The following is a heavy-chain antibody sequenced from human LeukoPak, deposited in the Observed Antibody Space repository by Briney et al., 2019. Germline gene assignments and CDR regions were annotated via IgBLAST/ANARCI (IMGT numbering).Heavy chain of an antibody. V-gene: IGHV4-38-2*01. CDR3: ARHYYYDSSGYPLDY. D-gene: IGHD3-22*01. Sequence: SETLSLTCAVSDYSISSGYYWGRIRQPPGKGLEWIGSIYHSGSTYYNPSLKSRVTISVDTSKNQFSLKLSSVTAADTAVYYCARHYYYDSSGYPLDYWGQGTLVTVSS. J-gene: IGHJ4*02. CDR2: IYHSGST. CDR1: DYSISSGYY.